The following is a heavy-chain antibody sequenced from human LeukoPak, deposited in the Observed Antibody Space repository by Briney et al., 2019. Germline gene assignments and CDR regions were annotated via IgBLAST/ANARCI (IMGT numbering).Heavy chain of an antibody. D-gene: IGHD2-15*01. Sequence: SETLSLTCTVSGGSISSSSYYWGWIRQPPGKGLEWIGSISDSGDTYYNPSLKSRVTMSVDTSKNQFSLRLSSVTAADTAVYFCARQVRRESPSGDDCWGQGTLVTVSS. CDR2: ISDSGDT. V-gene: IGHV4-39*01. J-gene: IGHJ4*02. CDR3: ARQVRRESPSGDDC. CDR1: GGSISSSSYY.